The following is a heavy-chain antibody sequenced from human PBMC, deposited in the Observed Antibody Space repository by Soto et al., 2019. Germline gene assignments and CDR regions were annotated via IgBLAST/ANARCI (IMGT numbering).Heavy chain of an antibody. Sequence: EVQLLESGGGLVQPGGSQRLSCAASGFTFNAYAMTWVRQAPGKGLEWVSAIGGSGGNRYYAASVKGRFTISRDNSKHTLDLQMSSLRVEDTAVYYCARVASDYINAVDHWGQGILVTVSS. V-gene: IGHV3-23*01. CDR3: ARVASDYINAVDH. CDR2: IGGSGGNR. D-gene: IGHD4-4*01. J-gene: IGHJ4*02. CDR1: GFTFNAYA.